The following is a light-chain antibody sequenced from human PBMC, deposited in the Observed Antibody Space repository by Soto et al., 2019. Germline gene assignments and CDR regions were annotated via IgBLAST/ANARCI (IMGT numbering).Light chain of an antibody. CDR3: QQYGDSPPRYT. V-gene: IGKV3-20*01. CDR1: QSISNNY. Sequence: EIVLTQSPGTLSLSPGERATLSCRASQSISNNYLSWYQQKPGQAPRLLIYLASTRAAGIPDRFSGSGSGTDFTLTISRLEPEDFAVYYCQQYGDSPPRYTFGQGTKLEI. J-gene: IGKJ2*01. CDR2: LAS.